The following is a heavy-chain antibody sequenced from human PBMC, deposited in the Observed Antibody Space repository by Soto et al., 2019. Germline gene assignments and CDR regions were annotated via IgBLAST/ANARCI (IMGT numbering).Heavy chain of an antibody. D-gene: IGHD1-26*01. Sequence: PGESLKISCKGSGYSFTSYWISWVRQMPVKGLEWMGRIDPSDSYTNYSPSFQGHVTISADKSLSTAYLQWSSLKASDTAMYYCARLDGSYSYYGMDVWGQGTTVTVSS. J-gene: IGHJ6*02. CDR2: IDPSDSYT. CDR3: ARLDGSYSYYGMDV. V-gene: IGHV5-10-1*01. CDR1: GYSFTSYW.